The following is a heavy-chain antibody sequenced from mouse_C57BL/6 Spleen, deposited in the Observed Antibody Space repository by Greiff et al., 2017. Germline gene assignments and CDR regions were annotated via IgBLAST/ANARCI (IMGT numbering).Heavy chain of an antibody. Sequence: VKLQESGAELARPGASVKLSCKASGYTFTSYGISWVKQRTGQGLEWIGEIYPRSGNTYYNEKFKGKATLTADKSSSTAYMELRSLTSEDSAVYFCAREPYSNGAMDYWGQGTSVTVSS. D-gene: IGHD2-5*01. V-gene: IGHV1-81*01. CDR3: AREPYSNGAMDY. CDR1: GYTFTSYG. CDR2: IYPRSGNT. J-gene: IGHJ4*01.